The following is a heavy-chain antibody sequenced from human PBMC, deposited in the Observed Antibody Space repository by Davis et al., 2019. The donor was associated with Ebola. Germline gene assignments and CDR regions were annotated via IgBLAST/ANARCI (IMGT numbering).Heavy chain of an antibody. CDR3: ARDADFGEYGWFDP. D-gene: IGHD4-17*01. V-gene: IGHV3-30*01. J-gene: IGHJ5*02. Sequence: GESLKISCVSSAFTFRDYSMNWVRRAPGKRLEWVSIISSDGSNRFYPDSVKGRFTVSRDKSKNTLYLQMNSLGPEDTATYYCARDADFGEYGWFDPWGQGTLVIVSS. CDR2: ISSDGSNR. CDR1: AFTFRDYS.